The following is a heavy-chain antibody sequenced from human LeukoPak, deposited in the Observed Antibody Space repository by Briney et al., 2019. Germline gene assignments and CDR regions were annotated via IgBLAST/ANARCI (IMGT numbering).Heavy chain of an antibody. CDR1: GFIFSNYW. CDR2: IKTDGSTI. CDR3: ARVGQGEWFFDL. V-gene: IGHV3-74*01. J-gene: IGHJ2*01. D-gene: IGHD1-26*01. Sequence: PGGSPRLSCAASGFIFSNYWMHWVRQAPGKGLVWVSRIKTDGSTITYADSVKGRFTISRDNAMNTLYLQMNSLGAEDTAVYYCARVGQGEWFFDLWGRGTLVTVSS.